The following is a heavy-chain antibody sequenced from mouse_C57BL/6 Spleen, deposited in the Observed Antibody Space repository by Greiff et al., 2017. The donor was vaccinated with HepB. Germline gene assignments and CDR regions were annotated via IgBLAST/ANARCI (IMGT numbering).Heavy chain of an antibody. CDR1: GFTFSSYG. CDR3: ARHGTTVVSPFAY. J-gene: IGHJ3*01. V-gene: IGHV5-6*01. Sequence: EVQLQESGGDLVKPGGSLKLSCAASGFTFSSYGMSWVRQTPDKRLEWVATISSGGSYTYYPDSVKGRFTISRDNAKNTLYLQMSSLKSEDTAMYYCARHGTTVVSPFAYWGQGTLVTVSA. D-gene: IGHD1-1*01. CDR2: ISSGGSYT.